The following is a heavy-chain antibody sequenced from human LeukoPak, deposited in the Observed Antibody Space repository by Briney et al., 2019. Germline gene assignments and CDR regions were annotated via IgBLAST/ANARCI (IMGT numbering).Heavy chain of an antibody. CDR2: IYYSGST. Sequence: PSETLSLTCTVSGGSISSSSYYWGWIRQPPGKGLEWIGSIYYSGSTYYNPSLKSRVTISVDTSKNQFSLKLSSVTAADTAVYYCARGGWLQSTADFDYWGQGTLVTVSS. J-gene: IGHJ4*02. V-gene: IGHV4-39*07. CDR1: GGSISSSSYY. D-gene: IGHD5-24*01. CDR3: ARGGWLQSTADFDY.